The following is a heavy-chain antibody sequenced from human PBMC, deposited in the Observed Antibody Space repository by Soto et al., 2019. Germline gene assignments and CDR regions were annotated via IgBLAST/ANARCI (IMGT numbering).Heavy chain of an antibody. V-gene: IGHV1-18*01. Sequence: ASVKVSCKASGYTFTSYGISWVRQAPGQGLEWMGWISAYNGNTNYAQKLQGRVTITADESTSTAYMELSSLRSEDTAVYYCARTIAAAGKIDYWGQGTLVTVSS. CDR1: GYTFTSYG. D-gene: IGHD6-13*01. CDR3: ARTIAAAGKIDY. CDR2: ISAYNGNT. J-gene: IGHJ4*02.